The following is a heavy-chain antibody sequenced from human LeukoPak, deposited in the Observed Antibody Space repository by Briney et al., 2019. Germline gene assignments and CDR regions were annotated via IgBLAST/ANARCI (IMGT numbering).Heavy chain of an antibody. J-gene: IGHJ4*02. CDR1: GYTFTGYY. Sequence: GASVKLSCKASGYTFTGYYMHWVRQAPGQGLEWMGWIRPNSGGTNYAQKFQGRDTMPRDASPRTLYMALSSQSSEDARVYYCGRYHYHKNSVMVTAPDYWGQETRVSVS. CDR2: IRPNSGGT. V-gene: IGHV1-2*02. D-gene: IGHD2-21*02. CDR3: GRYHYHKNSVMVTAPDY.